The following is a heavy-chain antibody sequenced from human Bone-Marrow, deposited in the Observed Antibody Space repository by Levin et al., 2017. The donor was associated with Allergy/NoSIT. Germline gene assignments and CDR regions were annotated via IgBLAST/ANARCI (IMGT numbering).Heavy chain of an antibody. CDR1: GYNFIAFY. Sequence: GGSLRLSCKASGYNFIAFYIHWVRQAPGQGLEWVGRINPNSGDTNYAQKFQGRVTVTRDTSISTTFMELSRLRSDDTDVYFCARFSNYGYNYYFDFWGKGALVTVSS. V-gene: IGHV1-2*05. J-gene: IGHJ4*02. CDR3: ARFSNYGYNYYFDF. CDR2: INPNSGDT. D-gene: IGHD5-24*01.